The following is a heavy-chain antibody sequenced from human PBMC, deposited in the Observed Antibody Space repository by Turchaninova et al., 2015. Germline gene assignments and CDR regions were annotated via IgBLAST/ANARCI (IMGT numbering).Heavy chain of an antibody. CDR1: GGSFRGYS. CDR3: ARYCSVTNCYSDAFDV. V-gene: IGHV4-34*01. D-gene: IGHD2-15*01. Sequence: QVQLQQWGAGLLNPSETLSLTCPVSGGSFRGYSLTGPRQPPGKGLEWIGEINHGGGPNYNPSLKSRVTISIDTSKRQFSLKLTSLTAADTAVYYCARYCSVTNCYSDAFDVWGQGTVVTVSS. J-gene: IGHJ3*01. CDR2: INHGGGP.